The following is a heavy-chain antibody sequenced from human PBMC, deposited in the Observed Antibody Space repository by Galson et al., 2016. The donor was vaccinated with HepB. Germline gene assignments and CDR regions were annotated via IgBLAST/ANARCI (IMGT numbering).Heavy chain of an antibody. CDR2: LSYSGSA. CDR1: GGSLSASSYS. Sequence: ETLSLTCTVSGGSLSASSYSWAWIRQPPGKGLEWIGGLSYSGSAFYNPSLKNRVTISVDTSKNQFSLQLSSVTAADTAVYYCARHHYDFWSGSTPSDYFDYWGQGTLVTVSS. CDR3: ARHHYDFWSGSTPSDYFDY. V-gene: IGHV4-39*01. D-gene: IGHD3-3*01. J-gene: IGHJ4*02.